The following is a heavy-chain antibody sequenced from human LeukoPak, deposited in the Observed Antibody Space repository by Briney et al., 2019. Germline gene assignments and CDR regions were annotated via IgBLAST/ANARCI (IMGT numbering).Heavy chain of an antibody. J-gene: IGHJ4*02. D-gene: IGHD3-3*01. CDR2: IYFTGRT. CDR1: GGSISTYY. Sequence: SETLSLTCTVSGGSISTYYWSWIRLPPGKGREWIAYIYFTGRTQYNPSLKSRVSISEDTSKNQFSLRLTSVTPADTAVYYCARGGYDSDFDYWGQGTLVTVSS. V-gene: IGHV4-59*01. CDR3: ARGGYDSDFDY.